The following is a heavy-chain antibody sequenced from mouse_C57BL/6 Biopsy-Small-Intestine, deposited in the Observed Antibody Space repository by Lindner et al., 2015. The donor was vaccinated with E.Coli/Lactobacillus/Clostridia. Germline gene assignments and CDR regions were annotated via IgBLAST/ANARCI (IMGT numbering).Heavy chain of an antibody. CDR3: ANYDNDESY. CDR1: GYTFTNYW. Sequence: VQLQESGAELVRPGASVKLSCKASGYTFTNYWIHWVKQRPGRGLEWIGRIDTNSGGTKYNEKFKSKATLTVDKPSSTAYVQLSSLTSEDSAVYYCANYDNDESYWGQGTTLTVSS. J-gene: IGHJ2*01. D-gene: IGHD2-4*01. V-gene: IGHV1-72*01. CDR2: IDTNSGGT.